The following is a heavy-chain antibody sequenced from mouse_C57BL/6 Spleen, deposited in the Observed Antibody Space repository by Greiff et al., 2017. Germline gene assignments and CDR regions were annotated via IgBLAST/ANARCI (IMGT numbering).Heavy chain of an antibody. CDR2: IYPGSGNT. D-gene: IGHD2-4*01. J-gene: IGHJ2*01. Sequence: QVQLQQSGAELVRPGASVKLSCKASGYTFTDYYINWVKQRPGQGLEWIARIYPGSGNTYYNEKFKGKATLTAEKSSSTAYMQLSSLTSEDSAVYCCARWRLRYYFDCWGQGTTLTVSS. V-gene: IGHV1-76*01. CDR1: GYTFTDYY. CDR3: ARWRLRYYFDC.